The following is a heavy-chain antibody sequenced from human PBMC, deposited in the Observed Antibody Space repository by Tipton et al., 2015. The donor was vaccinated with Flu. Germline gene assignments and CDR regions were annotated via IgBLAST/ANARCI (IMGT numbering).Heavy chain of an antibody. D-gene: IGHD4-11*01. Sequence: TLSLTCTVSGDSVRSSYYWAWIRQSPGRGLEWIGNINHNGNTYHNASLRSRVTISVDTSRNHFSLKLSSVTAADTAVYYCARRDFSNYVSDPKNWFDPWGQGTLVTFSS. J-gene: IGHJ5*02. CDR2: INHNGNT. CDR3: ARRDFSNYVSDPKNWFDP. V-gene: IGHV4-38-2*02. CDR1: GDSVRSSYY.